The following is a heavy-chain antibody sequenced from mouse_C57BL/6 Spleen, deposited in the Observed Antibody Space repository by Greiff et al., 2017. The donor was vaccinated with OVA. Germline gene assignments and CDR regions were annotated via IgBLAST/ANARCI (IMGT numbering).Heavy chain of an antibody. Sequence: VQLQQSGAELVKPGASVKMSCKASGYTFTSYWITWVKQRPGQGLEWIGDIYPGSGSTNYNEKFKSKATLTVDTSSSTAYMQLSSLTSEDSAVYYCARGELLRDYFDYWGQGTTLTVSS. D-gene: IGHD1-1*01. CDR2: IYPGSGST. V-gene: IGHV1-55*01. CDR3: ARGELLRDYFDY. J-gene: IGHJ2*01. CDR1: GYTFTSYW.